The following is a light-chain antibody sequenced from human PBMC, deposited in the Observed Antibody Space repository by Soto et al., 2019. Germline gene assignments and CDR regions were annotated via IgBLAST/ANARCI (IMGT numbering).Light chain of an antibody. CDR3: QSYDNSLSTYV. Sequence: QSVLTQPPSVSETPGQRVTISCSGSSSNIGSNTVNWYQQLPGTAPKVLIYGNTNRPSGVPDRFSGSKSGTSASLAITGLQAEDEADYYCQSYDNSLSTYVFGNGTKVTVL. CDR1: SSNIGSNT. V-gene: IGLV1-40*01. J-gene: IGLJ1*01. CDR2: GNT.